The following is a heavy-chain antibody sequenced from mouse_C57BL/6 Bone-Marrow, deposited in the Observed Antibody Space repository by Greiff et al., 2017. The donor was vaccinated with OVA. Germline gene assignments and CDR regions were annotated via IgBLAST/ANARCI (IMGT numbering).Heavy chain of an antibody. CDR3: ARLLDAVDF. CDR2: ISSGGDYI. V-gene: IGHV5S21*01. J-gene: IGHJ4*01. CDR1: GFTFTSYA. D-gene: IGHD1-1*01. Sequence: EVQLVEPGAGLVKPGGSLKLSCAASGFTFTSYAMSWVRQTPVQGLEWVAYISSGGDYIYDEDTVKGRFTISRDKARNTLYLHMSSLKSEDTAIYDCARLLDAVDFGGRGAAVTVS.